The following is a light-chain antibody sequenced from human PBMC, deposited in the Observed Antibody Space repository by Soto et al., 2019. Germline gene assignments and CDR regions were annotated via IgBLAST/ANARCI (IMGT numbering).Light chain of an antibody. V-gene: IGKV3-20*01. Sequence: EIVLTQSLGTLSLSPGERATLSCRASQHVNSNYLAWYQQEPGHPPSLLIYGASSRATGIPDRFSGSGSGTDFTLTISRLEPEDFAVYYCQHYDNLPLTFGGGTKVEIK. CDR2: GAS. J-gene: IGKJ4*01. CDR1: QHVNSNY. CDR3: QHYDNLPLT.